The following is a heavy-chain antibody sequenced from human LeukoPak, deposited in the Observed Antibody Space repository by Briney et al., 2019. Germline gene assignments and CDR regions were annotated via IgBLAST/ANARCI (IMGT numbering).Heavy chain of an antibody. CDR1: GFSFSSYG. CDR2: ISYAGSSK. CDR3: ARNGYSYGSLDYFDY. J-gene: IGHJ4*02. Sequence: GRYLRLSCAASGFSFSSYGVHWVRQAPGKGLERVAVISYAGSSKLYADSVKGRFTLSRDNSTNSLYLQMNSLSAEDTAVYYCARNGYSYGSLDYFDYWGQGTLVTVSS. D-gene: IGHD5-18*01. V-gene: IGHV3-30*03.